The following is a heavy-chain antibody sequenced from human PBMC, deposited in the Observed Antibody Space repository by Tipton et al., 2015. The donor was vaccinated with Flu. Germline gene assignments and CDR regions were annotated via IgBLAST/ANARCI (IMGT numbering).Heavy chain of an antibody. CDR3: AIDLYGSGNGRY. J-gene: IGHJ4*02. D-gene: IGHD3-10*01. Sequence: TLSLTCTVSGGSVSSGSYYWSWIRQTPGKGLEWIGSVYHTGLTYFNPSFKTRVIMSVDTSNNQFSLHLNSVTAADTAVYYCAIDLYGSGNGRYWGQGTLVTVAS. V-gene: IGHV4-39*07. CDR1: GGSVSSGSYY. CDR2: VYHTGLT.